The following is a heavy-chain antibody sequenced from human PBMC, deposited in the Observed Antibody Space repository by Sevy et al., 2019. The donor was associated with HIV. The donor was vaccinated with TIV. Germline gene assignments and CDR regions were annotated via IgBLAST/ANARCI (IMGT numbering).Heavy chain of an antibody. CDR3: ARETYYYDSIGYYYYYYMDV. V-gene: IGHV4-59*01. CDR1: GGSISSYY. D-gene: IGHD3-22*01. CDR2: IYYSGST. J-gene: IGHJ6*03. Sequence: SETLSLTCTVSGGSISSYYWSWIRQPPGKGLEWIGYIYYSGSTNYNPSLKSRVTISVDTSKNQFSLKLSSVTAADTAVYYCARETYYYDSIGYYYYYYMDVWGKGTTVTVS.